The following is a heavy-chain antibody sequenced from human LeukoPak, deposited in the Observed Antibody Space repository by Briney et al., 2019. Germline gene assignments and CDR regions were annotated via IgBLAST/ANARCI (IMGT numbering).Heavy chain of an antibody. J-gene: IGHJ6*03. V-gene: IGHV3-21*01. CDR2: ITSSGTHI. Sequence: GGSLRLSCAASGFTFSSFNMNWVRQAPGKAMEWVSSITSSGTHIFYADSVRGRFTISRDNAKNSLYLQMDSLGPDDTAVYYCARDPYSGNYGNDYYYYMDVWSKGTTVTVSS. D-gene: IGHD1-26*01. CDR3: ARDPYSGNYGNDYYYYMDV. CDR1: GFTFSSFN.